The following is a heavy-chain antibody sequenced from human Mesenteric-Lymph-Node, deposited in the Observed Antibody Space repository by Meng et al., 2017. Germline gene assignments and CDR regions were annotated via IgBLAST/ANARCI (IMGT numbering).Heavy chain of an antibody. CDR3: AREGLVGDLRYFDL. CDR2: INPNSGGA. D-gene: IGHD3-16*01. CDR1: AYTCAGYY. Sequence: QAQLVQSGAEVKKPGASVKVSCKAAAYTCAGYYMHWVRQAPGQGLEWMGRINPNSGGANYAQKFQGRVTMTRDTSISTAYMELSRLRSDDTAVYYCAREGLVGDLRYFDLWGRGTLVTVSS. V-gene: IGHV1-2*06. J-gene: IGHJ2*01.